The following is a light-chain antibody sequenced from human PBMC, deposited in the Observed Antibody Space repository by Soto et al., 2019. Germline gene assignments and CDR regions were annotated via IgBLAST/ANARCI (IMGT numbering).Light chain of an antibody. CDR2: EAY. CDR1: GTDVGSHKL. CDR3: CSNAVGSTYV. J-gene: IGLJ1*01. V-gene: IGLV2-23*01. Sequence: QSVLGQPASVSGSPGQSITISCTGTGTDVGSHKLVSWYQQYPGNAPKLIIFEAYKRPSGVSNRFSGSKSGSTASLTISGLQAEDEADYYCCSNAVGSTYVFGTGTKVPS.